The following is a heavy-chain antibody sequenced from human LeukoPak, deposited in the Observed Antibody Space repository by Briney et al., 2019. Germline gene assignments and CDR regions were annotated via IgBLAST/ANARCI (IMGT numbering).Heavy chain of an antibody. CDR1: GGSISSSNW. D-gene: IGHD3-22*01. J-gene: IGHJ4*02. CDR2: IFHSGST. V-gene: IGHV4-4*02. CDR3: ARVLSGSNFDY. Sequence: PSETLSLTCAVSGGSISSSNWWSWVRQPPGKGLEWIGEIFHSGSTNYNPSLKSRVTISVDKSKSQFSLKVASVTAADTAVYYCARVLSGSNFDYWGQGTLVTVSS.